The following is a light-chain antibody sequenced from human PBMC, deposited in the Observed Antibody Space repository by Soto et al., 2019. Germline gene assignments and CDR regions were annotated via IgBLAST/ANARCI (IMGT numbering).Light chain of an antibody. J-gene: IGLJ3*02. Sequence: QSGLTQPPSVSGAPGQRVTISCTGSSSNIGVGYDVYWYQQLPGTAPKLLINGHSSRPSGVPDRFSGSTSDASASLASTGLQAEDEGTYYCQSYDRSLSGVGFGGGTQLTVL. CDR3: QSYDRSLSGVG. CDR2: GHS. CDR1: SSNIGVGYD. V-gene: IGLV1-40*01.